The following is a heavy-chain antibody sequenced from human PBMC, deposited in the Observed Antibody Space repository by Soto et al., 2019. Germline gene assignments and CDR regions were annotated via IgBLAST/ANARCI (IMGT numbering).Heavy chain of an antibody. D-gene: IGHD3-10*02. V-gene: IGHV2-5*01. CDR3: AHEMHYVEGEDDYAY. J-gene: IGHJ4*02. CDR2: IYYNDDR. Sequence: QITLRESGPTLLNPTQPLTLTCACSGFSVSTPGVGVGWIRQPPGRALEWLALIYYNDDRRYSPSLRSRLTIAKDTPKHQLVLTLNTVDPVDTSTYHCAHEMHYVEGEDDYAYWGQGTLVSVS. CDR1: GFSVSTPGVG.